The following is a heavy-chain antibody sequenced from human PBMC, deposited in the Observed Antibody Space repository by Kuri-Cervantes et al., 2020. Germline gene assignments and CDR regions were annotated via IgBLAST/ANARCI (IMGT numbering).Heavy chain of an antibody. D-gene: IGHD1-26*01. J-gene: IGHJ5*02. CDR3: SSGSFNWFDP. Sequence: SETLSLTCAVYGGSFSGYYWNWIRQPPGKGLEWIGEINHSGSTNYNPSLKSRVTISVDTSKNQFSLKLSSVTAADTAVYYCSSGSFNWFDPWGQGTLVTVSS. CDR2: INHSGST. CDR1: GGSFSGYY. V-gene: IGHV4-34*01.